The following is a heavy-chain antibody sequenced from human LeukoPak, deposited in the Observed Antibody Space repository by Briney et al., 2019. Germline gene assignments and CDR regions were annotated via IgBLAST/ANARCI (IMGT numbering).Heavy chain of an antibody. CDR2: IYYSGST. Sequence: SQTLSLTCTVSGGSIISSAYYWSWIRQPPGKGLEWIGYIYYSGSTYYNPSLKSRVTISLDTSKHQFSLKLSSVTAADTAVYYCVRTEVSSGSEDYWGQGTLVTVSS. D-gene: IGHD6-19*01. J-gene: IGHJ4*02. V-gene: IGHV4-30-4*08. CDR3: VRTEVSSGSEDY. CDR1: GGSIISSAYY.